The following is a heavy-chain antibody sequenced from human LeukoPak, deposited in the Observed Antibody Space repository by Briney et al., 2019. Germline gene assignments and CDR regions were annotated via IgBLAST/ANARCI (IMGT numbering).Heavy chain of an antibody. J-gene: IGHJ6*03. D-gene: IGHD6-19*01. CDR2: IYTSGST. CDR3: ARFAGGSSGYFYYMDV. CDR1: GGSISSYY. Sequence: SETLSLTCTVSGGSISSYYWSWIRQPAGKGLEWIGRIYTSGSTNYNPSLKSRVTMSVDTSKNQFSLKLTSVTAADTAVYYCARFAGGSSGYFYYMDVWGKGTTVAVSS. V-gene: IGHV4-4*07.